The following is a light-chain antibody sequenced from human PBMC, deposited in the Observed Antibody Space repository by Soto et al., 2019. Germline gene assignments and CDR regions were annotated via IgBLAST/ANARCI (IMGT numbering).Light chain of an antibody. CDR1: QSVYSNY. CDR3: QQYGKSPPIT. J-gene: IGKJ5*01. V-gene: IGKV3-20*01. Sequence: IVLTQSPGTLSLTQGERATLSCRASQSVYSNYLAWYQQKPGQAPRLLIYDASSRAAGIPDRFSGSGSGTGFTLTISRLEPEDFAVYYCQQYGKSPPITFGQGTRLEIK. CDR2: DAS.